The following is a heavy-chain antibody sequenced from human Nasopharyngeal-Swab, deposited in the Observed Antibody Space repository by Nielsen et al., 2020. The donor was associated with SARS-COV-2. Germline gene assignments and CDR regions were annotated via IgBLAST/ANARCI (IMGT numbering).Heavy chain of an antibody. Sequence: TLSLTGAVYGGSFSGYYWSWIRQPPGKGLEWIGEINHSGSTNYNPSLKSRVTISVDTSKNQFSLKLSSVTAADTAVYYCASSSWTRFDYWGQGILVTVSS. CDR2: INHSGST. D-gene: IGHD6-13*01. J-gene: IGHJ4*02. CDR3: ASSSWTRFDY. CDR1: GGSFSGYY. V-gene: IGHV4-34*01.